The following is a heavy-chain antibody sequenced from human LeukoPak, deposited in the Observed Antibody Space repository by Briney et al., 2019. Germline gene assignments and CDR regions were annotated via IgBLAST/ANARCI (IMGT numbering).Heavy chain of an antibody. J-gene: IGHJ4*02. CDR3: ARRTLGATGDY. CDR2: ISSSGSTI. D-gene: IGHD1-26*01. V-gene: IGHV3-48*04. Sequence: GGSLRLSCAASGFTFSSYSMNWVRQAPGKGLEWVSYISSSGSTIYYADSVKGRFTISRDNAKNSLYLQMNSLRAEDTAVYYCARRTLGATGDYWGQGTLVTVSS. CDR1: GFTFSSYS.